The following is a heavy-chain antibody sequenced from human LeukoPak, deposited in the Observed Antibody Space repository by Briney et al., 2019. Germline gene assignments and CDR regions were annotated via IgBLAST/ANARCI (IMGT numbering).Heavy chain of an antibody. CDR3: AKGYSNFDD. CDR2: VNYSGRT. D-gene: IGHD3-22*01. V-gene: IGHV4-39*01. J-gene: IGHJ4*02. Sequence: SETLSLTCTVSGGSISSSSYYWGWIRQPPGKGLEWIGSVNYSGRTYYNLSLKSRVTISVDTSKNQFSLKLSSVTAADTAVYYCAKGYSNFDDWGQGTLVTVSS. CDR1: GGSISSSSYY.